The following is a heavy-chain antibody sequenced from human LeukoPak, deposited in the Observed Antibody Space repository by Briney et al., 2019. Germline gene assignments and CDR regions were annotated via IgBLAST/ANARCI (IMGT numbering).Heavy chain of an antibody. CDR3: ARGQIAAGTTVWFDP. D-gene: IGHD6-13*01. V-gene: IGHV4-59*12. J-gene: IGHJ5*02. CDR2: IYYSGST. Sequence: SETLSLTCTVSGGSISSYYWSWIRQPPGKGLEWIGYIYYSGSTNYNPSLKSRVTISVDTSKNQFSLKLSSVTAADTAVYYCARGQIAAGTTVWFDPWGQGTLVTVSS. CDR1: GGSISSYY.